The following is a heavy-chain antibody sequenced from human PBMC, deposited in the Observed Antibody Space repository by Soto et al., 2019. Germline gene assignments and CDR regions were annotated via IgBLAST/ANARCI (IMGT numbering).Heavy chain of an antibody. CDR3: VKGLGRGVGVPRFYFDS. Sequence: AGGSLRLSCAASGFTFSNSWMNWVRQDSGKGLEWVSRINADGTSSSYADSVKGRFTISRDNSKNTLYLHVNSLRAEDTAVYYCVKGLGRGVGVPRFYFDSWGQGALVIVSS. J-gene: IGHJ4*02. CDR2: INADGTSS. D-gene: IGHD3-10*01. V-gene: IGHV3-74*01. CDR1: GFTFSNSW.